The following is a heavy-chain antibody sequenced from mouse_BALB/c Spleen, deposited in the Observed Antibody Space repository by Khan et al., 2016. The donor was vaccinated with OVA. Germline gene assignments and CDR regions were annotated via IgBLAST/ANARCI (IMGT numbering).Heavy chain of an antibody. CDR1: GFSLTDYC. D-gene: IGHD1-1*01. J-gene: IGHJ4*01. V-gene: IGHV2-6-1*01. Sequence: QVQLQQSGPGLVAPSQCLFITCTISGFSLTDYCVHWVRQPPGKGLEWLVVIWSAGSTTYNSALNYRLSIIKDKSKSQIFLKMNSFHTEDTAMYYCARQPYCHNYIMDYWGQGTSVTVSS. CDR3: ARQPYCHNYIMDY. CDR2: IWSAGST.